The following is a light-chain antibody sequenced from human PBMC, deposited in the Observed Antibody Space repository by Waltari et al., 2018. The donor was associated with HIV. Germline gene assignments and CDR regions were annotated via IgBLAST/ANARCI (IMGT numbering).Light chain of an antibody. CDR1: SSAVGGYTY. CDR2: DVT. V-gene: IGLV2-23*02. CDR3: CSYAGSSTFAV. J-gene: IGLJ2*01. Sequence: QSALTQPASVSGSPGQSITISCTGTSSAVGGYTYVSWYQQHPGNAPKLMIYDVTKRPSGVSNRFSGSKSGNTASLTISGLQAEDEADYYCCSYAGSSTFAVFGGGTKLTVL.